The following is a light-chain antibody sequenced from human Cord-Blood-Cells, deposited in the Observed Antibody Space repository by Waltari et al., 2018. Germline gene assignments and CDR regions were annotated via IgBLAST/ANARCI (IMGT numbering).Light chain of an antibody. CDR1: QSVSSN. Sequence: EIVMTQSPATLSVSPGERATLSCRASQSVSSNLAWYQQKPGQAPRLLIYGSSTRATCIPARFSGSGSGTEFTLTISSLQSEDFAVYYCQQYNNWPYTFGQRTKLEIK. CDR2: GSS. V-gene: IGKV3-15*01. CDR3: QQYNNWPYT. J-gene: IGKJ2*01.